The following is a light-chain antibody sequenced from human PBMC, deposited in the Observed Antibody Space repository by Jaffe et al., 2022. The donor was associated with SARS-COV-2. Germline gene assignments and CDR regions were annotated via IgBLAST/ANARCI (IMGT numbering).Light chain of an antibody. CDR1: QSVHSDV. CDR2: GTF. J-gene: IGKJ2*01. V-gene: IGKV3-20*01. CDR3: QQYGPSPPFT. Sequence: EIVLTQSPGTLSLSPGERVTLSCRASQSVHSDVLAWYQQKPGQAPRLIMYGTFNRMTGIPDRFSGSGSGTDFTLTISRLEPEDFAVYYCQQYGPSPPFTFGQGTRLEI.